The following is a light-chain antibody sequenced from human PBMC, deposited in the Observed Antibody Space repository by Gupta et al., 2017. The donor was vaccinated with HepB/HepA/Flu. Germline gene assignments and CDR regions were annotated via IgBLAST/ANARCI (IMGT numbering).Light chain of an antibody. CDR3: GAWDSRLSVVV. J-gene: IGLJ2*01. Sequence: QSVLTPPPSVSAAPGQKVAISCSGSSSDIGNNYVSWYQQLPGTAPKLLIYESNKRPSGIPDRFSGSKSGTAATLGISGLQTGDEADYYCGAWDSRLSVVVFGGGTTLTVL. CDR1: SSDIGNNY. V-gene: IGLV1-51*02. CDR2: ESN.